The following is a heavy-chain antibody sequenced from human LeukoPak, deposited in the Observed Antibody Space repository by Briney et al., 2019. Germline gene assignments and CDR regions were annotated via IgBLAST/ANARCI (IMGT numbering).Heavy chain of an antibody. J-gene: IGHJ4*02. Sequence: GGSLRLSCAASGFTFSSYGMHWVRQAPGKGLEWVSAISGSGGSTYYADSVKGRFTISRDNSKNTLYLQMNSLRAEDTAVYYCAKSVRLVVIPTNYFDYWGQGTLVTLSS. CDR2: ISGSGGST. V-gene: IGHV3-23*01. CDR3: AKSVRLVVIPTNYFDY. CDR1: GFTFSSYG. D-gene: IGHD3-22*01.